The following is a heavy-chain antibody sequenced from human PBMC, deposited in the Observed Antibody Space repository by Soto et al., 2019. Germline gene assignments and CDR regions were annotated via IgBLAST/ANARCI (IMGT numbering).Heavy chain of an antibody. CDR3: EKSPRGEMATD. CDR2: INTYNGMT. J-gene: IGHJ4*02. CDR1: GYTFINYH. V-gene: IGHV1-18*01. Sequence: QVQLVQSGGEVKKPGASVTVSCKASGYTFINYHITWVRQAPGQGLEWMAWINTYNGMTDYTQKFQGSVTMTRDTSTSTAYMELRNLGSDDTAVYFCEKSPRGEMATDWGQGTLVTVSS. D-gene: IGHD5-12*01.